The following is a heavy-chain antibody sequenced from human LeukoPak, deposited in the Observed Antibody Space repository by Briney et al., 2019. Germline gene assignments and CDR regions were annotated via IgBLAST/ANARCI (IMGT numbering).Heavy chain of an antibody. D-gene: IGHD6-19*01. CDR1: GFTFRSHA. CDR2: IYENGGTT. V-gene: IGHV3-23*01. Sequence: GGSLRLSCVGSGFTFRSHAMSWVRQAPEKGLEFVSGIYENGGTTYYADSVKGRFSISRDNSKNTLYLQMDSLRGEDTAVYYCAKGPTSVAAYYFDNWGQGNPVTVSS. J-gene: IGHJ4*02. CDR3: AKGPTSVAAYYFDN.